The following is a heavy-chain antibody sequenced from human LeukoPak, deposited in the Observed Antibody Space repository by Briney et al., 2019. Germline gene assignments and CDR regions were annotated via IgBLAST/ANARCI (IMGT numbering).Heavy chain of an antibody. J-gene: IGHJ5*02. CDR1: GYTFTSYG. CDR2: ISAYNGNT. V-gene: IGHV1-18*01. D-gene: IGHD6-13*01. Sequence: ASVKVSCKASGYTFTSYGISWVRQAPGQGLEWMGWISAYNGNTNYAQKLQGRVTMTTDTSTSTAYMELRSLRSDDTAVCYCARDRKAAAGTGWFDPWGQGTLVTVSS. CDR3: ARDRKAAAGTGWFDP.